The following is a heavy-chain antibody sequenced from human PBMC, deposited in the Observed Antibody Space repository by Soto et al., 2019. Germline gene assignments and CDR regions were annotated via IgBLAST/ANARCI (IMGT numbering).Heavy chain of an antibody. CDR1: GGTFSSYA. CDR2: IIPIFGTA. J-gene: IGHJ4*02. Sequence: GASVKVSCKASGGTFSSYAISWVRQAPGQGLEWMGGIIPIFGTANYAQKFQGRVTITADKSTSTAYMELSSLGSEDTAVHYCARDMDLGAAATFDYWGQGTLVTVSS. D-gene: IGHD6-13*01. CDR3: ARDMDLGAAATFDY. V-gene: IGHV1-69*06.